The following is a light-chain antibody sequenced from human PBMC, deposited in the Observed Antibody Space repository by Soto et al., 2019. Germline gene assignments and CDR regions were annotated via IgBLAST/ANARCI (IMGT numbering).Light chain of an antibody. CDR3: AAWDDSLNALL. CDR2: SDY. V-gene: IGLV1-44*01. Sequence: QSALTQSPSASGTPGQRVTISCSGSSSNIGRNSVSWYQKHPGTAPKLLIFSDYQRPSGVPERFSGSKSGTSASLAISGLQPGDEADYFCAAWDDSLNALLFGGGTKVTVL. CDR1: SSNIGRNS. J-gene: IGLJ2*01.